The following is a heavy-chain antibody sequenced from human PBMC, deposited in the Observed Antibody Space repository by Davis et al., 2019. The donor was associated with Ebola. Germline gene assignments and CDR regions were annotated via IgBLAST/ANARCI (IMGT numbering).Heavy chain of an antibody. CDR3: AKAGCGSTSCYSNQ. Sequence: PGGSLRLSCVGSGFTFSSYDINWVRQAPGKGLEWISSISGSGDVTFYADSVKGRFTISRDNSKNTLYLQMNSLRAEDTAQYYCAKAGCGSTSCYSNQWGRGTLVTVSS. J-gene: IGHJ4*02. D-gene: IGHD2-2*01. V-gene: IGHV3-23*01. CDR1: GFTFSSYD. CDR2: ISGSGDVT.